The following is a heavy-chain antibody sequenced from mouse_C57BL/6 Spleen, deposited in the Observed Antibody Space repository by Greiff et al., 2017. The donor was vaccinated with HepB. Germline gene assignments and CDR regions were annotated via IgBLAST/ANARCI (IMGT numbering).Heavy chain of an antibody. CDR3: ARDYDGSSYNYAMDY. V-gene: IGHV1-69*01. CDR2: IDPSDSYT. Sequence: QVQLQQPGAELVMPGASVKLSCKASGYTFTSYWMHWVKQRPGQGLEWIGEIDPSDSYTNYNQKFKGKSTLTVDKSSSTAYLQLSSLTSEDSAVYYCARDYDGSSYNYAMDYWGQGTSVTVSS. CDR1: GYTFTSYW. J-gene: IGHJ4*01. D-gene: IGHD1-1*01.